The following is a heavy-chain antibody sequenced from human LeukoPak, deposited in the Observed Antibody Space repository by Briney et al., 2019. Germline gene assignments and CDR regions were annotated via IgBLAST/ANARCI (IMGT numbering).Heavy chain of an antibody. V-gene: IGHV4-59*01. D-gene: IGHD2-2*01. CDR3: ARGPSTQYYYYYMDV. CDR2: IYYSGST. J-gene: IGHJ6*03. CDR1: GGSISSYY. Sequence: SETLSLTCTVSGGSISSYYWSWIRQPPGKGLEWIGYIYYSGSTNYNPSLKSRVTISVDTSKNQFSPKLSSVTAADTAVYYCARGPSTQYYYYYMDVWGKGTTVTVSS.